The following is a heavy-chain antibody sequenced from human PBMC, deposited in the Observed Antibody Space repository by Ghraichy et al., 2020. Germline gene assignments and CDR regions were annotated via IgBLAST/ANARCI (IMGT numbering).Heavy chain of an antibody. CDR3: AHRSTKVFWGLSEWDY. V-gene: IGHV2-5*01. CDR1: GFSLSTRGVG. CDR2: ITSNDDK. Sequence: SGPTLVKPTQTLTLTCTFSGFSLSTRGVGVGWIRQPPGKALEWLALITSNDDKRYSPSLKSRLTIAEDTSKNQVVLTMTNMDPVDAATYYCAHRSTKVFWGLSEWDYWGQGTLVTVSS. J-gene: IGHJ4*02. D-gene: IGHD2-2*01.